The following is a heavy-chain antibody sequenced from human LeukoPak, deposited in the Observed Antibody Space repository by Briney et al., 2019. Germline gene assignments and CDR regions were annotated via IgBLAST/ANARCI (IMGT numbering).Heavy chain of an antibody. CDR2: IKGDGSER. V-gene: IGHV3-7*01. CDR3: ARDSPFGGN. J-gene: IGHJ4*02. CDR1: GFTFSTYW. Sequence: PGGSLRLSCAASGFTFSTYWMSWVRQAPGKGLEWVANIKGDGSERNYVDSVKGRFTISRDNAKNSLYLQINRLRGEDTAVYYCARDSPFGGNWGQGTLVTVSS. D-gene: IGHD4-23*01.